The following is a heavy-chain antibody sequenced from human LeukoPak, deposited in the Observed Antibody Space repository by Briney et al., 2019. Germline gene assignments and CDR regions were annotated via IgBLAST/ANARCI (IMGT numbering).Heavy chain of an antibody. CDR3: ARYCPSSCNAGDTFDI. D-gene: IGHD2-2*01. Sequence: ASVKVSRKASGYTFTGHYLHWVRQAPGQGLEWMGWLNPNNGGTKYAQKFQGRVTMTRDTSITTAYMELSSLRSDDTAVYYCARYCPSSCNAGDTFDIWGEGPVLTVSS. V-gene: IGHV1-2*02. J-gene: IGHJ3*02. CDR2: LNPNNGGT. CDR1: GYTFTGHY.